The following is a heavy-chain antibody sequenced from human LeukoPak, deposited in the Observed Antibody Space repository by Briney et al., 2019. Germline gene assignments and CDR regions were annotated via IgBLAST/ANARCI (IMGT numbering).Heavy chain of an antibody. CDR1: GFTVSDFY. D-gene: IGHD5-18*01. CDR3: ARVLQYSYGRGGIDY. J-gene: IGHJ4*02. Sequence: GSLRLSCAASGFTVSDFYMSWVRQAPGKGLEWIGSIYYSGSTYYNPSLKSRVTISVDTSKNQFSLKLSSVTAADTAVYYCARVLQYSYGRGGIDYWGQGTLVTVSS. V-gene: IGHV4-38-2*01. CDR2: IYYSGST.